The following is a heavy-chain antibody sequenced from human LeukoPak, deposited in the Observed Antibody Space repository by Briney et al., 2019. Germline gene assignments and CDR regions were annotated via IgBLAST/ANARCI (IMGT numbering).Heavy chain of an antibody. D-gene: IGHD6-19*01. V-gene: IGHV4-39*01. CDR3: ARGDSSGWYSQKYYFDY. CDR2: IYYSGST. CDR1: GGSISSSSYY. J-gene: IGHJ4*02. Sequence: PSETLPLTCTVSGGSISSSSYYWGWIRQPPGKGLEWIGSIYYSGSTYYNPSLKSRVTISVDTSKNQFSLKLSSVTAADTAVYYCARGDSSGWYSQKYYFDYWGQGTLVTVSS.